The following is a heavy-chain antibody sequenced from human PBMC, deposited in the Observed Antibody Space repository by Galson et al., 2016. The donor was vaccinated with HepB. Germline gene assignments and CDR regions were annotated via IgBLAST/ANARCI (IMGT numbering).Heavy chain of an antibody. Sequence: PALVKPTQTLTLTCTFSGFSLRTSGMCVSWIRQPPGKALEWLALIDWDDDKYYSTSLKTRLTISKDTSKNQVVLTMTNVDPVDTATYFCVRIRSEQQLADYYYDYGMDVWGQGTTVTVSS. CDR2: IDWDDDK. J-gene: IGHJ6*02. CDR3: VRIRSEQQLADYYYDYGMDV. V-gene: IGHV2-70*01. CDR1: GFSLRTSGMC. D-gene: IGHD6-13*01.